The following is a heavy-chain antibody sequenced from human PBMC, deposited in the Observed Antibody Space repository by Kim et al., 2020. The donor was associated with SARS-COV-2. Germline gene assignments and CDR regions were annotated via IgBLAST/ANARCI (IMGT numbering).Heavy chain of an antibody. Sequence: SETLSLNCTVSGGSISNKNYYWGWIRQAPGKVLEWIGNIYSSGSTYYNPSLKSRVTISVDTSKNQFSLKLSSVTAADTAVYYCARITATVTTDFDYWGQGILVTVSS. CDR3: ARITATVTTDFDY. CDR2: IYSSGST. J-gene: IGHJ4*02. V-gene: IGHV4-39*01. D-gene: IGHD4-17*01. CDR1: GGSISNKNYY.